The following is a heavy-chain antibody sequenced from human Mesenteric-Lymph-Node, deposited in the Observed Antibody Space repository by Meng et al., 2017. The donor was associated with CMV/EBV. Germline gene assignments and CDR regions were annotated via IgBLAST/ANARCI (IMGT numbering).Heavy chain of an antibody. D-gene: IGHD2-2*01. Sequence: SLKISCAASGFTFDDYAMHWVRQAPGKGLEWVSGISWNSGSIGYADSVKGRFTISRDNAKNSLYLQMNSLRAEDMALYYCAKARCSSTSCSSDYWGQGTLVTVSS. CDR3: AKARCSSTSCSSDY. J-gene: IGHJ4*02. V-gene: IGHV3-9*03. CDR1: GFTFDDYA. CDR2: ISWNSGSI.